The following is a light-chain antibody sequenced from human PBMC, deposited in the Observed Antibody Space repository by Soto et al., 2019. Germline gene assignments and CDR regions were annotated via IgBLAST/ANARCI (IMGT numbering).Light chain of an antibody. Sequence: LNQPCSVSGSPGHTIATYCTGISSDVGGYSYVSWYQQQPGKAPKLVISDVSNRPSGVSDRFSGSKSGNTASLTISGLQSEDEADYYCASYTTSSTYVFATWT. CDR2: DVS. CDR1: SSDVGGYSY. V-gene: IGLV2-14*01. J-gene: IGLJ1*01. CDR3: ASYTTSSTYV.